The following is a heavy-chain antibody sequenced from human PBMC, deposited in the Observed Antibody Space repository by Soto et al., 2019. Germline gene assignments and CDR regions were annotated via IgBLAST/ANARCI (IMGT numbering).Heavy chain of an antibody. CDR2: INHSGGT. CDR3: ARGDYGGNPPGNY. V-gene: IGHV4-34*01. J-gene: IGHJ4*02. CDR1: GESFSSYY. Sequence: QVHLQQWGAGLLKPSETLSLTCAVYGESFSSYYWSWIRQPPGKGLEWIGEINHSGGTNYKPSLKSRVTISVDTSKNQFSLKLNSVTAADTAVYYCARGDYGGNPPGNYWGQGTLVTVSS. D-gene: IGHD4-17*01.